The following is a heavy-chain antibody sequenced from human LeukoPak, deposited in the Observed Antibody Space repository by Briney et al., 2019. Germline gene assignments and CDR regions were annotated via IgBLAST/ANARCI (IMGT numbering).Heavy chain of an antibody. V-gene: IGHV3-23*01. CDR1: GFTFSSYA. CDR2: ISGSGGST. J-gene: IGHJ4*02. Sequence: GGSLRLSCAVSGFTFSSYAMSWVRQAPGKGLEWVSAISGSGGSTYYADSVKGRFTISRDNSKNTLYLQMNSLRAEDTAVYYCAKKSEDIVATKKKHFDYWGQGTLVTVSS. D-gene: IGHD5-12*01. CDR3: AKKSEDIVATKKKHFDY.